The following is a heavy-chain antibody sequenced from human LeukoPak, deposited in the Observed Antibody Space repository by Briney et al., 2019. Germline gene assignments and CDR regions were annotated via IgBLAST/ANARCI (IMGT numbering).Heavy chain of an antibody. CDR3: ARDRSVTTVAVPTMDV. Sequence: SETLSLTCAVSGGSISSYYWSWIRQPAGKGLEWIGRIYTSGSTNYNPSLKSRVTISVDKSKNRFSLRLSPVTAADTAVYYCARDRSVTTVAVPTMDVWGKGTTVTVSS. CDR1: GGSISSYY. V-gene: IGHV4-4*07. J-gene: IGHJ6*03. D-gene: IGHD4-11*01. CDR2: IYTSGST.